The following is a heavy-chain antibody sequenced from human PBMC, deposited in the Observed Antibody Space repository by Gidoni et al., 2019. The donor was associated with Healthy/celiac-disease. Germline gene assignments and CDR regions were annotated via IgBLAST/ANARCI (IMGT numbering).Heavy chain of an antibody. Sequence: VKKPGASVKVSCKASGYTFTSYGISWVRQAPGQGLEWMGWISAYNGNTNYAQKLQGRVTMTTDTSTSTAYMELRSLRSDDTAVYYCARDQLLDFWSSYYYGMDVWGQGTTVTVSS. CDR1: GYTFTSYG. CDR3: ARDQLLDFWSSYYYGMDV. J-gene: IGHJ6*02. CDR2: ISAYNGNT. V-gene: IGHV1-18*04. D-gene: IGHD3-3*01.